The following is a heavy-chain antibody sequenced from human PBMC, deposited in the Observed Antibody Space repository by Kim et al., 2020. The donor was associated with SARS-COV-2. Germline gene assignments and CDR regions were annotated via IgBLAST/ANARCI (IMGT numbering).Heavy chain of an antibody. V-gene: IGHV3-33*01. J-gene: IGHJ4*02. D-gene: IGHD5-18*01. Sequence: GGSLRLSCAASGFTFSSYGMHWVRQAPGKGLEWVAVIWYDGSNKYYADSVKGRFTISRDNSKNTLYLQMNSLRAEDTAVYYCARAPWDRWDTAMVYFDYWGQGTLVTVSS. CDR3: ARAPWDRWDTAMVYFDY. CDR2: IWYDGSNK. CDR1: GFTFSSYG.